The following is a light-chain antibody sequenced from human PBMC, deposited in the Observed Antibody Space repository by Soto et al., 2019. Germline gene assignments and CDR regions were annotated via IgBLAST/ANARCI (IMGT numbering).Light chain of an antibody. CDR2: GAS. CDR3: QQTTALPWT. Sequence: DIQMTQSPSSVSVSVRDRVTITCRASQGISTWLAWYQQKPGKAPKLLISGASTLQSGVPPRFSGSGSGTDFTLTISSLQPEDFATYYCQQTTALPWTFGQGTTVDIK. J-gene: IGKJ1*01. V-gene: IGKV1-12*01. CDR1: QGISTW.